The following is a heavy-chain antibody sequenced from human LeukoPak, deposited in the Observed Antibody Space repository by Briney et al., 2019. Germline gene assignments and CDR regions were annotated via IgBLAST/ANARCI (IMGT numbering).Heavy chain of an antibody. CDR3: ARVSVYCSGGSCFHIFDY. CDR1: GGSISSSSDY. V-gene: IGHV4-39*07. J-gene: IGHJ4*02. D-gene: IGHD2-15*01. Sequence: SETLSLTCTVSGGSISSSSDYWGWIRQPPGKGLEWIGSIYYSGSTYYNPSLKSRVTISVDTSKNQFSLKLSSVTAADTAVYYCARVSVYCSGGSCFHIFDYWGQGTLVTVSS. CDR2: IYYSGST.